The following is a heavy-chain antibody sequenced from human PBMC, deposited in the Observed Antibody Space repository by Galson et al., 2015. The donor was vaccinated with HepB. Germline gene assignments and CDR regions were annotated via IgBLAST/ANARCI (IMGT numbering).Heavy chain of an antibody. CDR1: GYSFTTNW. D-gene: IGHD4-17*01. CDR3: ARLPSASTSYGHYFFDY. V-gene: IGHV5-51*01. Sequence: QSGAEVKKPGESLKISCKGSGYSFTTNWIGWVRQMPGEGLECMGIIYPGDSDTRYSPSFQGQVTISADKSINTAYLQWSSLSASDTAIYYCARLPSASTSYGHYFFDYWGQGTLLTVSS. J-gene: IGHJ4*02. CDR2: IYPGDSDT.